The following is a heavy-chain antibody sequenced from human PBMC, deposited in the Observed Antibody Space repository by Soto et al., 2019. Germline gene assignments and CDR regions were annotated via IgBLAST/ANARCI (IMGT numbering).Heavy chain of an antibody. CDR2: IYPGDSDT. V-gene: IGHV5-51*01. J-gene: IGHJ6*02. CDR3: AASIFYYGMDV. CDR1: GYTFTNYW. Sequence: PGASLKISCKGSGYTFTNYWIGWVRQMPGKGLEWMGIIYPGDSDTKYNPSFQGQVTISADKSITTTYLQWSSLKASYTAIYYCAASIFYYGMDVWGQGTTVTVSS.